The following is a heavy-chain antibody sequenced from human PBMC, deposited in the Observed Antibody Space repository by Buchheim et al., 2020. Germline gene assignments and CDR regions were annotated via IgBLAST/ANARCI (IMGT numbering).Heavy chain of an antibody. J-gene: IGHJ4*02. Sequence: EVQLLESGGGLVQPGGSLRLSCAVSGFTFSGYAMSWVRQTPGKGLEWVSTISGSTGATYYTDSVQGRFTISRDDSKSTLDLQMDSLRAEDTATYYCAKDLTGVRGVIITYYFIYWGQGTL. CDR1: GFTFSGYA. CDR3: AKDLTGVRGVIITYYFIY. V-gene: IGHV3-23*01. D-gene: IGHD3-10*01. CDR2: ISGSTGAT.